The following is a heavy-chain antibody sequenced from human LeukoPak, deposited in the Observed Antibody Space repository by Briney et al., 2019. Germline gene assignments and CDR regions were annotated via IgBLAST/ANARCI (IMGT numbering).Heavy chain of an antibody. CDR1: GGAIIGSSFY. D-gene: IGHD3-10*01. Sequence: SETLSLTCTVSGGAIIGSSFYWVWIRQPPGRGLEWIGSIYSSGSTYYNPSVNSRATISVDTSKKELSLELSSVTAADTSMYYCARLYYSDSAFDYWGQGTLVTVSS. V-gene: IGHV4-39*01. J-gene: IGHJ4*01. CDR2: IYSSGST. CDR3: ARLYYSDSAFDY.